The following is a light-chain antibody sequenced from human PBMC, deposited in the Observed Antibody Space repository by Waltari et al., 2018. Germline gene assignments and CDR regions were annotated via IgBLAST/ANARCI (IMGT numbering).Light chain of an antibody. V-gene: IGLV1-36*01. CDR2: HDD. CDR3: ATWDDGLSGPV. J-gene: IGLJ2*01. Sequence: QSVLTQPPSVSGAPRQRVTSSCSGSSSNIGNHAVTWYQHPPGRAPRLLSYHDDPLPSVVSDRFSVSRSGTSASLAISGLQSDDEADYYCATWDDGLSGPVFGGGTKLTVL. CDR1: SSNIGNHA.